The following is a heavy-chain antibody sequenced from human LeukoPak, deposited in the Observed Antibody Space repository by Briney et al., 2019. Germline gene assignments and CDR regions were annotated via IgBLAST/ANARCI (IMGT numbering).Heavy chain of an antibody. CDR3: ARGYYDFWSGYHPGGYYYYGMDV. D-gene: IGHD3-3*01. Sequence: SKTLSLTCTVSGGSISSYYWTWIRQPPGKGLEWIGYIYYSGSTNYNPSLKSRVTISVDTSKNQFSLKLSSVTAADTAVYYCARGYYDFWSGYHPGGYYYYGMDVWGQGTTVTVSS. J-gene: IGHJ6*02. CDR1: GGSISSYY. V-gene: IGHV4-59*01. CDR2: IYYSGST.